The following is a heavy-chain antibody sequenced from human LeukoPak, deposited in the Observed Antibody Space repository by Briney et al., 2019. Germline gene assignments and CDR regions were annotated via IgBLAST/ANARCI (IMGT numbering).Heavy chain of an antibody. CDR3: AKDGTFIVVVPAAIPSFDP. CDR2: ISGSGGST. Sequence: GGPLRLSCAASGFTFSSYAMSWVRQAPGKGLEWVSAISGSGGSTYYADSVKGRFTISRDNSKNTLYLQMNSLRAEDTAVYYCAKDGTFIVVVPAAIPSFDPWGQGTLVTVSS. D-gene: IGHD2-2*01. V-gene: IGHV3-23*01. J-gene: IGHJ5*02. CDR1: GFTFSSYA.